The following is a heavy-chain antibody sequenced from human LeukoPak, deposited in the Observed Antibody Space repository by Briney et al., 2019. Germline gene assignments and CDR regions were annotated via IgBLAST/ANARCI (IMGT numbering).Heavy chain of an antibody. CDR1: GYTFTSYA. J-gene: IGHJ5*02. D-gene: IGHD3-10*01. CDR2: INTNTGNP. CDR3: ARGHRYYYGSGSHYNWFDP. Sequence: ASVKVSCKASGYTFTSYAMNWVRQAPGQGLEWMGWINTNTGNPTYAQGFTGRFVFSLDTSVSTAYLQISSLKAEDTAVYYCARGHRYYYGSGSHYNWFDPWGQGTLVTVSS. V-gene: IGHV7-4-1*02.